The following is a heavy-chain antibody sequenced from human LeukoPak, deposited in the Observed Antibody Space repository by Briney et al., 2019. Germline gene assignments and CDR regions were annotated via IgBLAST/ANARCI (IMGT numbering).Heavy chain of an antibody. Sequence: GGTLRLSCAASGFTFSSYAMSWVRQAPGKGLEWVSAISCSGGSTYYADSVKGRSIISRDNSKNTLYLQMNSLRAEDTAVYYCAPGRIVVAPYFDYWGQGTLVIVSS. V-gene: IGHV3-23*01. CDR2: ISCSGGST. CDR1: GFTFSSYA. J-gene: IGHJ4*02. CDR3: APGRIVVAPYFDY. D-gene: IGHD3-22*01.